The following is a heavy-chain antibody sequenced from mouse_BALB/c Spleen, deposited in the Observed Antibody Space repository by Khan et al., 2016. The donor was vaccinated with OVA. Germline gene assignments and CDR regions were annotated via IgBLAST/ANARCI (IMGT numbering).Heavy chain of an antibody. J-gene: IGHJ3*01. CDR2: INPSHGST. V-gene: IGHV1-4*01. CDR3: AREGAYYRSDGWFSY. CDR1: GYTFTTYT. D-gene: IGHD2-14*01. Sequence: QVQLQQPGAELARPGASVKMSCKASGYTFTTYTMHWVKQRPGQGLEWIGYINPSHGSTNYNQKLKDKSTLTADQSSSHAYMQLSSLTSDYSAVYYCAREGAYYRSDGWFSYWGQGTLVTVAA.